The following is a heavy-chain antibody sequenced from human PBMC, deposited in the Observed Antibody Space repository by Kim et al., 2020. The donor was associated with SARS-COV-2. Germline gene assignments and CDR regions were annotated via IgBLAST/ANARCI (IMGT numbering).Heavy chain of an antibody. CDR3: AGRIAVAVRAYFDY. Sequence: SETLSLTCTVSGGSISSSSYYWGWIRQPPGKGLEWIGSIYYSGSTYYNPSLKSRVTISVDTSKNQFSLKLSSVTAADTAVYYCAGRIAVAVRAYFDYWGRGPLAAAS. CDR2: IYYSGST. CDR1: GGSISSSSYY. J-gene: IGHJ4*02. D-gene: IGHD6-19*01. V-gene: IGHV4-39*01.